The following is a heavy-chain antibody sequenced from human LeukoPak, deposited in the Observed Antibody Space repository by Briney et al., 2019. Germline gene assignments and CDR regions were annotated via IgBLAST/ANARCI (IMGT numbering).Heavy chain of an antibody. CDR2: MNPDGSVK. J-gene: IGHJ3*02. CDR3: ARDPHCGAVDI. CDR1: GFSVSSNY. Sequence: GGSLRLSCAASGFSVSSNYISWVRQAPGKGLEWVADMNPDGSVKYYVDSVTGRFTISRDNAKNSLYLLMDSLRAEDTAIYYCARDPHCGAVDIWGQGTLVTVSS. V-gene: IGHV3-7*01. D-gene: IGHD2-21*02.